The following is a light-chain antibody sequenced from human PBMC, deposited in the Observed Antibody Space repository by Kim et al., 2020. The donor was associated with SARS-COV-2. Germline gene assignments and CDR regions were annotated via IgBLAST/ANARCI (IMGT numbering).Light chain of an antibody. CDR1: QSVRSSY. Sequence: EIDLTQSPGTLSLSPGERATLSCRASQSVRSSYLAWYQHKPGQAPRLLIYGASRRATGIPDRFSGSGSGTDFTLTISRLEPEDSAVYYCQQYGSSHFTFGPGTKVDIK. CDR2: GAS. J-gene: IGKJ3*01. V-gene: IGKV3-20*01. CDR3: QQYGSSHFT.